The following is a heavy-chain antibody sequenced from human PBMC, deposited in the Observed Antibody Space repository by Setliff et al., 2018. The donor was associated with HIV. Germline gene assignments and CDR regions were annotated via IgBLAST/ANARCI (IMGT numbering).Heavy chain of an antibody. V-gene: IGHV1-69*13. CDR1: RGTFRNSA. CDR2: IITLFGEA. CDR3: ARGVLYGLFEN. J-gene: IGHJ4*02. D-gene: IGHD3-16*01. Sequence: SVKVSCKASRGTFRNSAINWVRQAPGQGLVWMGGIITLFGEANYAQKFQGRVTITADESTSTAYMELNSLTYEDTAAYYCARGVLYGLFENWGPGTLVTVSS.